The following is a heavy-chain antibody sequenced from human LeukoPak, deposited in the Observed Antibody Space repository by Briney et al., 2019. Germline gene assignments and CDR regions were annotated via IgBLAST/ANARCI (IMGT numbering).Heavy chain of an antibody. CDR3: AREGPYVVVTSPFDY. CDR2: ISSSSSTI. Sequence: GGCLRLSWAASGYTFSSYSMNWVRQAPGKGLEWVSYISSSSSTIYYADSVKGRFTISRDKAKNSLYLQMNSLRAEDTAVYYCAREGPYVVVTSPFDYWGQGTLVTVSS. V-gene: IGHV3-48*01. J-gene: IGHJ4*02. CDR1: GYTFSSYS. D-gene: IGHD2-21*02.